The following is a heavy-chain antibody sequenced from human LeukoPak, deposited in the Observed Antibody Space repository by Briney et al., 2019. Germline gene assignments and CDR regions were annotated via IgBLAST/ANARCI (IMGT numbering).Heavy chain of an antibody. V-gene: IGHV1-24*01. J-gene: IGHJ5*02. Sequence: ASVKVSCKVSGYTLTELSMHWVRQAPGKGLEWMGGFDPEDGETIYAQKFQGRVTMTEDTSTDTAYMELSSLRSEDTAVYYCVTGYSSKDWFDPWGQGTLVTVSS. CDR2: FDPEDGET. D-gene: IGHD6-19*01. CDR3: VTGYSSKDWFDP. CDR1: GYTLTELS.